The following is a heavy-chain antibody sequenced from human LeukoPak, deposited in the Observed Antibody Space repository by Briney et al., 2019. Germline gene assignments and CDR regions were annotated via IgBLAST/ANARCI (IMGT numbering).Heavy chain of an antibody. V-gene: IGHV3-7*01. CDR1: GFTFSSYW. J-gene: IGHJ4*02. D-gene: IGHD5-12*01. CDR2: IKQDGSEK. CDR3: ARVGYSGYDFNDY. Sequence: GGSLRLSCAASGFTFSSYWMSWIRQAPGKGLEGVANIKQDGSEKYYVDSVKGRFTISRDNAKNSLYLQMNSLRAEDTAVYYCARVGYSGYDFNDYWGQGTLVTVSS.